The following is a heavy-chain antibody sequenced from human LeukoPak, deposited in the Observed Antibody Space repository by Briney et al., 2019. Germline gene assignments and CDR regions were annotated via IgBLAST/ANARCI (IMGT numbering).Heavy chain of an antibody. Sequence: PSETLSLTCTVSGGSISSYYWSWIRQPPGKELEWIGYIYYSGSTNHNPSLKSRVTISVDTSKNQFSLKLSSVTAADTAVYYCARGYYDSSGYFSPFDYWGRGTLVTVSS. CDR2: IYYSGST. V-gene: IGHV4-59*01. CDR1: GGSISSYY. CDR3: ARGYYDSSGYFSPFDY. D-gene: IGHD3-22*01. J-gene: IGHJ4*02.